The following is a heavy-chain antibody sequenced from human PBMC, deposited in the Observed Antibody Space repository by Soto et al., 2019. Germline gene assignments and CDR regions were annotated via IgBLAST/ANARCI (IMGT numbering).Heavy chain of an antibody. Sequence: EVQLVESGGGLIQPGGSLRISCAASGLTVSANYMNWVRQAPGKGLEWVSLLYSGGTAYYADSVRGRFTISRDNSKNTLYLQMNSLRVEDTAVYFCARARSSTMIVVTNHWYFDLWGRGTLVTVSS. D-gene: IGHD3-22*01. CDR3: ARARSSTMIVVTNHWYFDL. CDR1: GLTVSANY. V-gene: IGHV3-53*01. CDR2: LYSGGTA. J-gene: IGHJ2*01.